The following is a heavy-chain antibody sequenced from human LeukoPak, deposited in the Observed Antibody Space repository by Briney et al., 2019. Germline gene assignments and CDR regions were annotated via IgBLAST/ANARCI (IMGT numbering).Heavy chain of an antibody. D-gene: IGHD3-3*01. CDR3: AGDVLRFLEWLSV. Sequence: SETLSLTCTVSGGSISSYYWSWIRQPPGKGLEWIGSIYYSGSTYYNPSLKSRVTISVDTSKNQFSLKLSSVTAADTAVYYCAGDVLRFLEWLSVWGQGTLVTVSS. CDR2: IYYSGST. V-gene: IGHV4-59*05. J-gene: IGHJ4*02. CDR1: GGSISSYY.